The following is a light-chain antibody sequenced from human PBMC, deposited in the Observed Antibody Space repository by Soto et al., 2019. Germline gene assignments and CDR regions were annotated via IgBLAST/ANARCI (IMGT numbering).Light chain of an antibody. J-gene: IGLJ3*02. CDR3: SSYTSSSTWV. V-gene: IGLV2-14*01. CDR1: SSDVGGYNY. CDR2: DVS. Sequence: QSVLTQPASVSGSPGQSIAISCTGTSSDVGGYNYVSWYQQHPGKTPNLMIYDVSNRPSGVSNRFSGSKSGNTASLTISGLQAEDEADYYCSSYTSSSTWVFGGGTMVTVL.